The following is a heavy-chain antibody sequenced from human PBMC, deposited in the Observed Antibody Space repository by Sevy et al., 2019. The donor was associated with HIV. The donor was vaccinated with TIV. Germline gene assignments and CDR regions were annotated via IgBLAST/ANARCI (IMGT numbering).Heavy chain of an antibody. V-gene: IGHV3-30-3*01. Sequence: GESLKISCAASGFTFSSYAMHWVRQAPGKGLEWVAVISYDGSNKYYADSVKGRFTISRDNSKNTLYLQMNSLRAEDTAVDYCARVNGGCSSTSCFAWGGVTNAFDIWGQWTMVTVSS. CDR1: GFTFSSYA. CDR2: ISYDGSNK. J-gene: IGHJ3*02. CDR3: ARVNGGCSSTSCFAWGGVTNAFDI. D-gene: IGHD2-2*01.